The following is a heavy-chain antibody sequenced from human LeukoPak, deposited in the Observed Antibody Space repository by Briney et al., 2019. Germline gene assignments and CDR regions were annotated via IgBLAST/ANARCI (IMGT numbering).Heavy chain of an antibody. CDR1: GGTFSSYA. D-gene: IGHD2-21*01. CDR3: ARVNSRPYYFDY. CDR2: IIPIFGTA. J-gene: IGHJ4*02. Sequence: SVKVSCKASGGTFSSYAISWVRQAPGQGLEWMGGIIPIFGTANYAQRFQGRVTITADESTSTAYMELSSLRSEDTAVYYCARVNSRPYYFDYWGQGTLVTVSS. V-gene: IGHV1-69*13.